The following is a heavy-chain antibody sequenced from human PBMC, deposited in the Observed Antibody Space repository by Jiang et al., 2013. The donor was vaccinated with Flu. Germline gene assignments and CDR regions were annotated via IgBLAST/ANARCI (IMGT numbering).Heavy chain of an antibody. Sequence: QLLESGGGVVQPGRSLRLSCAASGFTFSSYGMHWVRQAPGKGLEWVAVIWYDGSNKYYADSVKGRFTISRDNSKNTLYLQMNSLRAEDTAVYYCARCLAPRWGIDYWGQGTLVTVSS. V-gene: IGHV3-33*01. CDR1: GFTFSSYG. D-gene: IGHD3-16*01. CDR2: IWYDGSNK. CDR3: ARCLAPRWGIDY. J-gene: IGHJ4*02.